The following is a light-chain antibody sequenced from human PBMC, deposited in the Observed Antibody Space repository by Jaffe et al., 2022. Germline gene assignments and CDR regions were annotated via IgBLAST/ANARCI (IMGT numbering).Light chain of an antibody. J-gene: IGKJ2*01. CDR1: QTIRRY. CDR3: QQSYSSPHT. CDR2: AAS. Sequence: DIQMTQSPSSLPASIGDTVTITCRASQTIRRYLNWYQQKPGKAPKLLIYAASSLQSGVPSRFSGSGSGTEFTLTITSLQPEDFATYYCQQSYSSPHTFGQGTDLEIK. V-gene: IGKV1-39*01.